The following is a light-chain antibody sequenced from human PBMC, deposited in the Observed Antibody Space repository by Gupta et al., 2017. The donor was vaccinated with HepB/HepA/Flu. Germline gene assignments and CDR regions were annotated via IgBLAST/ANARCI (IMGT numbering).Light chain of an antibody. CDR2: DVS. J-gene: IGLJ1*01. CDR1: SSDVGGYNY. CDR3: SSYTSSSTLYV. Sequence: QSALTQPASVSGSPGQSITLSRTGTSSDVGGYNYVSWYQQHPGKAPKLMIYDVSNRRSGVSNRFSGSKSGNTASLTISGLQAEDEADYYCSSYTSSSTLYVFGTGTKVTVL. V-gene: IGLV2-14*03.